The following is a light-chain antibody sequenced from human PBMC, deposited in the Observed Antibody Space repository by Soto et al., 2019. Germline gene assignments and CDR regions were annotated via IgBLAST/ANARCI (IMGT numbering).Light chain of an antibody. CDR1: SSNIGSNP. Sequence: QSVLTQPPSASGTPGQRVTISCSGSSSNIGSNPVNWYQQLPGTAPKLLIYSNNQRPSGVPDRFSGSKSGTSASLAISGLQCEDEADYYCAAWDDSLNGVVFGGGTKLTVL. V-gene: IGLV1-44*01. J-gene: IGLJ2*01. CDR3: AAWDDSLNGVV. CDR2: SNN.